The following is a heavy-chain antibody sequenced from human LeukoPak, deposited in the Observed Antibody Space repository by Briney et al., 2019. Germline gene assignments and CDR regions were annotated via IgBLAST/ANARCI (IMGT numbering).Heavy chain of an antibody. V-gene: IGHV3-7*01. CDR3: ARDLWVCSGGSCYDGYFDY. D-gene: IGHD2-15*01. CDR1: GFTFSSYW. CDR2: IKQDGSEK. J-gene: IGHJ4*02. Sequence: PGGSLRLSCAASGFTFSSYWMSWVRQAPGKGLEWVANIKQDGSEKYYVDSVKGRFTISRDNAKNSLYLQMNSLRAEDTAVYYCARDLWVCSGGSCYDGYFDYWGQGTLVTVSS.